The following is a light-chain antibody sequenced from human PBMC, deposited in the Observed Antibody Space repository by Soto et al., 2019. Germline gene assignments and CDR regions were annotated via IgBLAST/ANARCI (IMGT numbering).Light chain of an antibody. V-gene: IGKV3-20*01. J-gene: IGKJ3*01. CDR3: QQYCGSPFT. CDR2: AAS. Sequence: EIVLTQSPGTLSLSPGERATLSCRASQSVSVNSLAWYQQKGGQAPRLLIYAASTRAAGVPDRVSGTGSGTDFDRTVSSLETDDSAVYYCQQYCGSPFTFGHGTKVDIK. CDR1: QSVSVNS.